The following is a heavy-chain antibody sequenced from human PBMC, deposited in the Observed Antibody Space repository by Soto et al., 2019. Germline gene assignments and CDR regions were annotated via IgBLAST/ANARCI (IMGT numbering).Heavy chain of an antibody. V-gene: IGHV1-58*01. J-gene: IGHJ4*02. Sequence: SVKVSCKASGFTFTSSAVQWVRQARGQRLEWIGWIVVGSGNTNYAQKFQERVTITRDMSTSTAYMELSSLRSEDTAVYYCAAAQWLYQPPDSDYWGQGTLVTVSS. CDR3: AAAQWLYQPPDSDY. D-gene: IGHD2-2*01. CDR2: IVVGSGNT. CDR1: GFTFTSSA.